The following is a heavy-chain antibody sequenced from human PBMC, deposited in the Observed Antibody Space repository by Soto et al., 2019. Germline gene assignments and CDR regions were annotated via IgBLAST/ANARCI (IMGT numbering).Heavy chain of an antibody. D-gene: IGHD3-10*01. J-gene: IGHJ6*02. CDR1: GGSISSYY. CDR2: IYYSGST. V-gene: IGHV4-59*01. Sequence: SETLSLTCTVSGGSISSYYWSWIRQPPGKGLEWIGYIYYSGSTNYNPSLKSRVTISVDTSKNQFSLKLSSVTAADTAVYYCARDVLWFGEPGGDYYYYGMDVWGQGTTVTVSS. CDR3: ARDVLWFGEPGGDYYYYGMDV.